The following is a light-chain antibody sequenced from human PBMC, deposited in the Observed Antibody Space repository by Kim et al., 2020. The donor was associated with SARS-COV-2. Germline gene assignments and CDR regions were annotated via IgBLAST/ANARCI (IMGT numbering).Light chain of an antibody. CDR2: DDD. J-gene: IGLJ1*01. CDR3: GTWDINLSVYV. Sequence: GQTITISCTGTSGNIDTNYLSSYQQHHGTTPPLLIFDDDERPPAIPARFSCSTSGTTAALGITSGQPGEEEDYYCGTWDINLSVYVFGTGTKVTVL. V-gene: IGLV1-51*01. CDR1: SGNIDTNY.